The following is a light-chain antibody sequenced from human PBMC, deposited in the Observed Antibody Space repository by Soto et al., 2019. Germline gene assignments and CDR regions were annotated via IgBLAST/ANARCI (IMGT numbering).Light chain of an antibody. J-gene: IGKJ1*01. CDR2: AAS. V-gene: IGKV1-39*01. Sequence: IQMTQSPSSLSSSVGGRVTIHCRASQSISTFLNWYQQKPGKAPKLLIYAASTLQSGVPSGFSGSGSGTDFALTISSLQPEDFATYFCQQSYTTPQSWTFGQGTKVEIK. CDR3: QQSYTTPQSWT. CDR1: QSISTF.